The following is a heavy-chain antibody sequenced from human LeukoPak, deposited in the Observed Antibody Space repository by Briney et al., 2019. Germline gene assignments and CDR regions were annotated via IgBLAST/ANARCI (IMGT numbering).Heavy chain of an antibody. D-gene: IGHD3-22*01. CDR2: IYTSGSP. J-gene: IGHJ6*03. CDR3: ARTPFYYDSSAYYPLLERYYFHY. V-gene: IGHV4-4*07. Sequence: ASETLSLTCTVSGGSISSYFWSWIRQPAGKGLEWIGRIYTSGSPNYNPSLKSRVTMSVDTSKTQFSLKLRSVTAADTAVYYCARTPFYYDSSAYYPLLERYYFHY. CDR1: GGSISSYF.